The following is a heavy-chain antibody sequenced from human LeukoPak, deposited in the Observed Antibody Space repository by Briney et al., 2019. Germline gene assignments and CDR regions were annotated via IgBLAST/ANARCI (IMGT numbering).Heavy chain of an antibody. D-gene: IGHD2-15*01. CDR3: AKAPVTSCRGAFCYLLDA. CDR1: GFRFSSYG. V-gene: IGHV3-30*18. J-gene: IGHJ5*02. CDR2: ISYEESNK. Sequence: GGSLRLSCAASGFRFSSYGMQWVRQPPGKGLEWVAVISYEESNKLYEDSVKGRFTISRDNSKNTLYLQMNNLRTEDAAIYYCAKAPVTSCRGAFCYLLDACGEGNLVTVSP.